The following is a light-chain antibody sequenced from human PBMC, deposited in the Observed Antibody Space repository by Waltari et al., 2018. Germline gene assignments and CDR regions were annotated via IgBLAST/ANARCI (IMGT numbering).Light chain of an antibody. J-gene: IGLJ2*01. Sequence: QSVLTQPPSVSAAPGQMVSISCSGDIGNNYVSWYQQVPGTAPKLVIHDNNKWPSGTPDRFSASKSATSATLVITGLQTGDEADYFCGSWINSLSTVVFGGRTKLTVL. V-gene: IGLV1-51*01. CDR2: DNN. CDR1: IGNNY. CDR3: GSWINSLSTVV.